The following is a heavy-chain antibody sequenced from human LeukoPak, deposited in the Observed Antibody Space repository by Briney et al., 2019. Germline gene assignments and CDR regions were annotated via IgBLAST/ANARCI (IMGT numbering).Heavy chain of an antibody. D-gene: IGHD3-22*01. J-gene: IGHJ4*02. CDR1: GGSISSSSYY. Sequence: SETLSLTCTVSGGSISSSSYYWGWIRQPPGKGLEWIVSIYYSGSTYYNPSLNSRVTISVDTSKNQFSLKLSSVTDADTAVYYCARNYYDSSGYYYLSLDYWGQGTLVTVSS. CDR3: ARNYYDSSGYYYLSLDY. CDR2: IYYSGST. V-gene: IGHV4-39*07.